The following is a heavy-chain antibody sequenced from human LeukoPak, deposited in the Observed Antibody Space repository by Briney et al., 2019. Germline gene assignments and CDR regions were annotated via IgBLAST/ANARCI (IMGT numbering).Heavy chain of an antibody. CDR3: ATSAFDY. J-gene: IGHJ4*02. CDR1: VYTFTNYY. CDR2: FNPSGNST. D-gene: IGHD2-15*01. V-gene: IGHV1-46*01. Sequence: ASVKVSCKASVYTFTNYYMHWVRQAPGQGPEWMGTFNPSGNSTSYAQKFQGRLTLTRDTSTSTVYMDLSSLRSEDTAVYYCATSAFDYWGQGTLVTVPS.